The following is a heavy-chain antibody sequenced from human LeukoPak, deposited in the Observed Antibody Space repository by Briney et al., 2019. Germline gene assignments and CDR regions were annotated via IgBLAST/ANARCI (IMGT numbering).Heavy chain of an antibody. V-gene: IGHV3-74*01. CDR1: GFTFSSYW. J-gene: IGHJ4*02. CDR3: ARVHRSLNYGDYPPFDY. D-gene: IGHD4-17*01. Sequence: GGSLRLSCAASGFTFSSYWMHWVRQAPGKGLVWVSRINSDGSSTSHADSVKGRFTISRDNAKNTLYLQMNSLRAEDTAVYYCARVHRSLNYGDYPPFDYWGQGTLVTVSS. CDR2: INSDGSST.